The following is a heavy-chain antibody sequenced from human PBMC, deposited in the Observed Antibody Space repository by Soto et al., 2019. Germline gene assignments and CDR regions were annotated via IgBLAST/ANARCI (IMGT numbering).Heavy chain of an antibody. J-gene: IGHJ6*03. CDR1: GGSISSYY. D-gene: IGHD3-3*01. CDR2: IYYSGST. Sequence: ASETLFLTCTVSGGSISSYYWSWIRQPPGKGLEWIGYIYYSGSTNYNPSLKSRVTISVGTSKNQFSLKLSSVTAADTAVYYCARTICARGYYYMDVWGKGTTVTVSS. V-gene: IGHV4-59*08. CDR3: ARTICARGYYYMDV.